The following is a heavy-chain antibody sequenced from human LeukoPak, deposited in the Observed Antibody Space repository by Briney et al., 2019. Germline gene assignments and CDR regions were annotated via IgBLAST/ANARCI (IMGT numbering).Heavy chain of an antibody. CDR1: GFTFSSYG. D-gene: IGHD4-17*01. J-gene: IGHJ2*01. CDR2: IWYDGSNK. CDR3: ARDWGLTTVHWYFDL. V-gene: IGHV3-33*01. Sequence: PGGSLRLSCAASGFTFSSYGMHWVRQAPGKGLEWVAVIWYDGSNKYYADSVKGRFTISRDNSKNTLYLQMNSLRAEDTAVYYCARDWGLTTVHWYFDLWGRGTLVTVSS.